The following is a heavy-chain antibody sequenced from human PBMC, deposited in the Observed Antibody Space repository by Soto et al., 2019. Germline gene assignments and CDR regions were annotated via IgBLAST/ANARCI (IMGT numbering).Heavy chain of an antibody. D-gene: IGHD3-3*01. J-gene: IGHJ6*02. CDR1: GFRFVYYN. Sequence: GGSLRLSCAASGFRFVYYNMHWVRQSPGKGLEWVSLITWNGGNKYYEDSVKGRFTISRDGTTQSVSLQMTSLKREDTGVYYCARETLSFGSALDVWGQGTTVTVSS. CDR2: ITWNGGNK. CDR3: ARETLSFGSALDV. V-gene: IGHV3-43*01.